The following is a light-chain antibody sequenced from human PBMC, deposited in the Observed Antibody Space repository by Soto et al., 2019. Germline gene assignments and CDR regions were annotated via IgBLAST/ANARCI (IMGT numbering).Light chain of an antibody. CDR3: QQYGSSSYT. CDR1: QSVSSSY. CDR2: GAS. J-gene: IGKJ2*01. V-gene: IGKV3-20*01. Sequence: EIVLTQSPGTLSLSPGERATLSCRASQSVSSSYLAWYQQKPGQAPRLLSHGASSRATGIPDRFSGSGSGTDFTLTISRLEPEDFAVYYCQQYGSSSYTFGQGTKLEIK.